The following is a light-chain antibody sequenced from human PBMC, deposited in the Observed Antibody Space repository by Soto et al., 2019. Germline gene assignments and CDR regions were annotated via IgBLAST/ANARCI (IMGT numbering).Light chain of an antibody. CDR1: QSISSY. CDR2: AAS. Sequence: DIPMTQSPSSLSASVGDRVTITCRASQSISSYLNWYQQKPGKAPKVMIYAASNLQSGVPSRFSGSGSGTDFTLTITSLQPEDFATYYCQQSYSTPITFGQGTRLEIK. J-gene: IGKJ5*01. V-gene: IGKV1-39*01. CDR3: QQSYSTPIT.